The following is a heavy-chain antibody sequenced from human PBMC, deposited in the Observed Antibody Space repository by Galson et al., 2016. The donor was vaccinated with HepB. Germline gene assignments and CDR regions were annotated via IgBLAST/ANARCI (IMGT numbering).Heavy chain of an antibody. CDR3: AKLDCGRDCPRDD. CDR1: GFTFSRYG. D-gene: IGHD2-21*02. V-gene: IGHV3-30*19. CDR2: ISYDGGDK. J-gene: IGHJ4*02. Sequence: SLRLSCAASGFTFSRYGMHWVRQAPGKGLEWVAVISYDGGDKHYADSVKGRFTVSRDNSKITLFLQMNSLRVEDTAVYYCAKLDCGRDCPRDDWGQGTQVTVS.